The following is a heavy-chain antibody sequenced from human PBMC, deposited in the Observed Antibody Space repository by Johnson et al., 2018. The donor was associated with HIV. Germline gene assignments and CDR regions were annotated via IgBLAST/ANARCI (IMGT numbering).Heavy chain of an antibody. V-gene: IGHV3-23*04. Sequence: VQLVESGVGLVQPGGSLRLSCSASGFTFSIYAMSWVRQAPGKGLEWVSTVSSSGGSTYYTDSVKGRFTISRDNSKNTLYLQVNSLRAEDTAIYYCAKSRAGGDYDAFDIWGQGTMVTVSS. CDR2: VSSSGGST. CDR1: GFTFSIYA. J-gene: IGHJ3*02. CDR3: AKSRAGGDYDAFDI. D-gene: IGHD2-21*01.